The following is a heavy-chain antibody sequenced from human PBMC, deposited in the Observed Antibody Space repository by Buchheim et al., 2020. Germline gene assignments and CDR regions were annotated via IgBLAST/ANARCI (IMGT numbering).Heavy chain of an antibody. D-gene: IGHD1-26*01. V-gene: IGHV3-30*04. CDR2: ISYDGSNK. Sequence: QVQLVESGGGVVQPGRSLRLSCAASGFAFSSYAMHWVRQAPGKGLEWVAVISYDGSNKYYADSVKGRFTISRDNSKNTLYLQMNSLRAGDTAVYYCARDAGGFDYWGQGTL. J-gene: IGHJ4*02. CDR1: GFAFSSYA. CDR3: ARDAGGFDY.